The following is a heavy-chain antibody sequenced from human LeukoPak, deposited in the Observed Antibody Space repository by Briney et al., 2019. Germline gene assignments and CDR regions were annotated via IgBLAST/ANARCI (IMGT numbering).Heavy chain of an antibody. D-gene: IGHD6-13*01. Sequence: ASVKVSCKASGYTFTSYGISWVRQAPGQGLEWMGRISAYNGNTNYAQKLQGRVTMTTDTSTSTAYMELRSLRSDDTAVYYCARVRILIAAAGIDYWGQGTLVTVSS. J-gene: IGHJ4*02. CDR3: ARVRILIAAAGIDY. CDR1: GYTFTSYG. CDR2: ISAYNGNT. V-gene: IGHV1-18*01.